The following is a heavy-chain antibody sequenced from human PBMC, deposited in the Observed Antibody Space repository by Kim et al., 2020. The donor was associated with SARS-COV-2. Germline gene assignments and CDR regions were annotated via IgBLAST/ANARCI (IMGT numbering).Heavy chain of an antibody. D-gene: IGHD2-15*01. J-gene: IGHJ4*02. Sequence: GGSLRLSCVASGFTFSHSWMSWVRQAPGRGLEWVANMNRNGSEAYYVDSVKGRFTVSSDNAKNFFYLHMNSLRVEDTAVSSCARALGSETSYCGGQGTL. CDR2: MNRNGSEA. CDR1: GFTFSHSW. V-gene: IGHV3-7*01. CDR3: ARALGSETSYC.